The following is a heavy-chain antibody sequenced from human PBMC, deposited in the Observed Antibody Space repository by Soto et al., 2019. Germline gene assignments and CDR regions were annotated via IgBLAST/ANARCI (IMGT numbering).Heavy chain of an antibody. Sequence: ASVKVSCKASGYTFTSYYMHWVRQAPGQGLEWMGIINPSGGSTSYAQKFQGRVTMTTDTSTSTAYMELSSLRSEDTAVYYCASLGYYTGPDYWGQGTLVTVSS. CDR1: GYTFTSYY. J-gene: IGHJ4*02. CDR2: INPSGGST. D-gene: IGHD1-26*01. V-gene: IGHV1-46*01. CDR3: ASLGYYTGPDY.